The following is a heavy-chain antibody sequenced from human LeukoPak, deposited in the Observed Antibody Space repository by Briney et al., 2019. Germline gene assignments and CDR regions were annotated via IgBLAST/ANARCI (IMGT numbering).Heavy chain of an antibody. CDR1: GGSFSGYY. CDR3: ACAMAPSYYYYYMDV. J-gene: IGHJ6*03. V-gene: IGHV4-34*01. CDR2: INHSGRT. Sequence: SETLSLTCAVYGGSFSGYYWSWIRQPPGKGLEGIGEINHSGRTNYNPSLKSRVTISVDTSKDQFSLKLSSVTAADTAVYYCACAMAPSYYYYYMDVWGKGTTVTVSS. D-gene: IGHD5-18*01.